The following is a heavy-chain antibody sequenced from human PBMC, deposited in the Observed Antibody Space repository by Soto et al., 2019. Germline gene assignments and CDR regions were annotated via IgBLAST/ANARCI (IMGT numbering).Heavy chain of an antibody. CDR1: GYTFTNYG. Sequence: ASVKVSCKTSGYTFTNYGISWVRQAPGQGLEWMGWISADNGSTSYAQKFQGRVTMTRDTSTSTVYMELSSLRSEDTAVYYCARGYYDSSGYYYVDYWGQGTLVTVSS. CDR2: ISADNGST. J-gene: IGHJ4*02. V-gene: IGHV1-18*01. CDR3: ARGYYDSSGYYYVDY. D-gene: IGHD3-22*01.